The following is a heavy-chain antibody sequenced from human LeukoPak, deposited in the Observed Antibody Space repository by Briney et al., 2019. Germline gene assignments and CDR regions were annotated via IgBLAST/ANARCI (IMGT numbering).Heavy chain of an antibody. V-gene: IGHV3-30*02. D-gene: IGHD3-3*01. J-gene: IGHJ6*03. CDR3: AKDATIFGVVRLGYMDV. Sequence: GESLRLSWAASGFTFSSYGMHWVRQAPGKGLEWVAFIRYDGSNKYYADSVNGRFTISRDNSKNTLYLQMNSLRAEDTAVYYCAKDATIFGVVRLGYMDVWGKGTTVTVSS. CDR2: IRYDGSNK. CDR1: GFTFSSYG.